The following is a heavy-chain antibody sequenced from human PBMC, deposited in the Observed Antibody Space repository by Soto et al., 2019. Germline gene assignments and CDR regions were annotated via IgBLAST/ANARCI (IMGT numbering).Heavy chain of an antibody. CDR1: GGSFSSYY. V-gene: IGHV4-59*08. J-gene: IGHJ4*02. D-gene: IGHD1-1*01. Sequence: SSETLSLTCAVYGGSFSSYYWGWIRQPPGKGLEWIGYISYTGSTDYSPSLKSRVTISVDTSKNQFSLKVRSVTAADTAIYFCARHYPIGNNRNYFDYSGRGTLVTVSS. CDR2: ISYTGST. CDR3: ARHYPIGNNRNYFDY.